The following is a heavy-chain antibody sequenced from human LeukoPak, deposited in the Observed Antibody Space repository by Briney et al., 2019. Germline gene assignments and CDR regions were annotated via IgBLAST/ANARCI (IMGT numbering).Heavy chain of an antibody. Sequence: SVKVSCKASGGTFSSYAISWVRQAPGQGLEWMGGIIPIFGTANYAQKFQGRVTITADESMSTAYMELSSLRSEDTAVYYCARGLAAPRGWFDPWGQGTLVTVSS. CDR2: IIPIFGTA. J-gene: IGHJ5*02. CDR1: GGTFSSYA. V-gene: IGHV1-69*01. D-gene: IGHD6-6*01. CDR3: ARGLAAPRGWFDP.